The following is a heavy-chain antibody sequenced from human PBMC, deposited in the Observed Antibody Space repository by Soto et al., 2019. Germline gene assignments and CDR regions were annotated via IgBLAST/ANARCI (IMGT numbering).Heavy chain of an antibody. D-gene: IGHD3-10*01. Sequence: EVRLVESGGGLVQPGRSLRLSCAASGFTFDDYAMHWVRQAPGKGLEWVSGISWNSGSIGYADSVKGRFTISRDNAKNSLYLQMNSLRAEDTALYYCASSSGFGEFAWGQGTLVTVSS. V-gene: IGHV3-9*01. CDR3: ASSSGFGEFA. CDR1: GFTFDDYA. CDR2: ISWNSGSI. J-gene: IGHJ5*02.